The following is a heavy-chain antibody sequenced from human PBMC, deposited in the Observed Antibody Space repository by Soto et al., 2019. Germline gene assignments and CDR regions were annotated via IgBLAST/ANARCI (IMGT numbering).Heavy chain of an antibody. Sequence: SVKVSCKASGGTCSSYTISWVRQAPGQGLEWMGRIIPILGIANYAQKFQGRVTITADKSTSTAYMELSSLRSEDTAVFYFASCSGGSCYQPTDIAEYFQHWGQGTLVTV. V-gene: IGHV1-69*02. CDR2: IIPILGIA. D-gene: IGHD2-15*01. CDR1: GGTCSSYT. CDR3: ASCSGGSCYQPTDIAEYFQH. J-gene: IGHJ1*01.